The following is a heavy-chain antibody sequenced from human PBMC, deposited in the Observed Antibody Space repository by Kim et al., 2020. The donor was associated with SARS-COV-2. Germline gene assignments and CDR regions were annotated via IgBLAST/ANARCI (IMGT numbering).Heavy chain of an antibody. CDR3: ATEGI. Sequence: FEPEDGEKIYAQKIQGRVTMTEDTSPATAYMELSSLRAEDTAVYYCATEGIWGQGTLVTVSS. J-gene: IGHJ4*02. CDR2: FEPEDGEK. V-gene: IGHV1-24*01. D-gene: IGHD6-13*01.